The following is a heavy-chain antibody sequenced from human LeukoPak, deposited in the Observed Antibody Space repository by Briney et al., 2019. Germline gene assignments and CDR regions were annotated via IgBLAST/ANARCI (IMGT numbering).Heavy chain of an antibody. CDR1: GFTFSSYG. CDR2: ISGSGGST. D-gene: IGHD3-22*01. V-gene: IGHV3-23*01. CDR3: AKGTYYYDSSGYYGGYYFDY. J-gene: IGHJ4*02. Sequence: GETLRLSCAASGFTFSSYGMSWVRQAPGKGLEWVSAISGSGGSTYYADSVKGRFTISRDNSKNTLYLQMNSLRAEDTAVYYCAKGTYYYDSSGYYGGYYFDYWGQGTLVTVSS.